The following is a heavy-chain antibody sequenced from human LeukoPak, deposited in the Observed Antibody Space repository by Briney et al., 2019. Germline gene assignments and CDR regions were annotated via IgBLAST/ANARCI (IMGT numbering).Heavy chain of an antibody. J-gene: IGHJ4*02. D-gene: IGHD6-13*01. CDR1: GASMRSETHY. Sequence: SETLSLTCNVSGASMRSETHYWSWLRQHPGKGLEWIGYIYHSGSSYYNPSLKSRLTISVETSKNQFSLKLSSVTAADTAVYYCARDNLAAAGNFDYWGQGTLVTVSS. V-gene: IGHV4-31*03. CDR3: ARDNLAAAGNFDY. CDR2: IYHSGSS.